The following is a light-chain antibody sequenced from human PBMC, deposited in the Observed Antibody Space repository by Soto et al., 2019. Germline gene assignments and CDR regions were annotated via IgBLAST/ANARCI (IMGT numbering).Light chain of an antibody. V-gene: IGKV1-5*03. CDR3: QQYNTYSEWT. Sequence: IQMTQSPSTLFASVGDRVTFTCRASQSLGSWLAWYQQRPGKAPKLLISKASSLESGVPSRFSGSGSGTEFTLTISSLQPDDFATYYCQQYNTYSEWTFGQGTKVEIK. J-gene: IGKJ1*01. CDR2: KAS. CDR1: QSLGSW.